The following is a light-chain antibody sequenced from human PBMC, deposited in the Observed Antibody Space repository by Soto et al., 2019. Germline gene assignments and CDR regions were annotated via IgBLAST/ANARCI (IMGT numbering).Light chain of an antibody. V-gene: IGLV8-61*01. Sequence: QAVVTQDPSFSVSPGGPVTLTCGLTSGSVSTTYYPSWYQQTPGQAPRTLIYSTNIRSSGVPDRFAGSILCNKAALTIKGVQADDESDYHCMLYMGGGLVVFGGGTKLTVL. CDR3: MLYMGGGLVV. CDR2: STN. J-gene: IGLJ2*01. CDR1: SGSVSTTYY.